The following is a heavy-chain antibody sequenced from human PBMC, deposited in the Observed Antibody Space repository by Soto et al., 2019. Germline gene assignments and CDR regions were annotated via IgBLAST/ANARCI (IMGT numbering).Heavy chain of an antibody. D-gene: IGHD3-10*01. Sequence: SETLSLTCTVSGGSISSSSYYWGWIRQPPGKGLEWIGSIYYSGSTYYNPSLKSRVTISVDTSKNQFSLKLSSVTAADTAVYYCARSSVRSRGVIIPPKLFDYWGQGTLVTVSS. J-gene: IGHJ4*02. CDR2: IYYSGST. CDR1: GGSISSSSYY. V-gene: IGHV4-39*01. CDR3: ARSSVRSRGVIIPPKLFDY.